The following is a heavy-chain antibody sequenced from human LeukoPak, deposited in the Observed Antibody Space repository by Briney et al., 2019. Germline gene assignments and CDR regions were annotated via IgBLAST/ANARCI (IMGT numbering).Heavy chain of an antibody. D-gene: IGHD6-19*01. CDR2: ISAYNGNT. CDR1: GYTFTSNV. J-gene: IGHJ4*02. V-gene: IGHV1-18*01. CDR3: ASHVAVAGTDYDY. Sequence: ASVKVSCKASGYTFTSNVISWVRQAPGQGLEWMGWISAYNGNTNYAQKLQGRVTMTTDTSTSTAYMELRSLRSDDTAVYYCASHVAVAGTDYDYWGQGTLVTVSS.